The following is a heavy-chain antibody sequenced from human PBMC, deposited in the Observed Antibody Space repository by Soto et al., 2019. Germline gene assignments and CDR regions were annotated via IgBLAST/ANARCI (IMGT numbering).Heavy chain of an antibody. V-gene: IGHV5-51*01. D-gene: IGHD3-3*01. CDR2: INPGDSDT. CDR1: GYSFTNYW. CDR3: ASVRRETPDFFYYGMDV. Sequence: LGESLKISCQGSGYSFTNYWIGWVRQMPGKGLEWMGIINPGDSDTRYSPSFQGQVIISADKSISTAYLQWSTLKASDTAMYYCASVRRETPDFFYYGMDVRGQGTTVTVSS. J-gene: IGHJ6*02.